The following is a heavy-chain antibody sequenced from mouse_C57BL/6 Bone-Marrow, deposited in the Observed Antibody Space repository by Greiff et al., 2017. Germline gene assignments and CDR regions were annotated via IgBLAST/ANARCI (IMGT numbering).Heavy chain of an antibody. CDR2: IYPRDGST. V-gene: IGHV1-85*01. CDR1: GYTFTSYD. Sequence: QVQLKESGPELVKPGASVKLSCKASGYTFTSYDINWVKQRPGEGLEWIGWIYPRDGSTKYNEKFKGKATLTVDTSSSTAYMELHSLTSEDSAVYFCARDWFAYWGQGTLVTVSA. CDR3: ARDWFAY. J-gene: IGHJ3*01.